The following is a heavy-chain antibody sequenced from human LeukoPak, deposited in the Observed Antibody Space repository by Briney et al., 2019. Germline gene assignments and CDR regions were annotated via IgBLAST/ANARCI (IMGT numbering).Heavy chain of an antibody. CDR1: GYTFTSYG. J-gene: IGHJ4*02. D-gene: IGHD6-13*01. CDR2: ISAYNGNT. Sequence: ASVKVSCKASGYTFTSYGIGWVRQAPGQGLEWMGWISAYNGNTNYAQKLQGRVTMTTDTSTSTAYMELRSLRSDDTAVYYCASTASSWTPRTQRYFDYWGQGTLVTVSS. V-gene: IGHV1-18*01. CDR3: ASTASSWTPRTQRYFDY.